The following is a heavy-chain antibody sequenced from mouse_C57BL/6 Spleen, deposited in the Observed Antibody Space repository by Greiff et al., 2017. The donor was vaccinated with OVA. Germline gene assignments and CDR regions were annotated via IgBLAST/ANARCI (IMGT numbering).Heavy chain of an antibody. Sequence: EVQLVESGGGLAKPGGSLKLSCAASGFTFSSYAMSWVRQTPEKRLEWVATISDGGSYTYYPDNVKGRFTISRDNAKNNLYLQMSHLKSEDTAMYYCARETGHYFDYWGQGTTLTVSS. CDR3: ARETGHYFDY. V-gene: IGHV5-4*01. CDR1: GFTFSSYA. J-gene: IGHJ2*01. D-gene: IGHD3-3*01. CDR2: ISDGGSYT.